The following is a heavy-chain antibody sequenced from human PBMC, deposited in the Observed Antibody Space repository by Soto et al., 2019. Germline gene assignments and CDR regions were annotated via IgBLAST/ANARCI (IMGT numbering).Heavy chain of an antibody. J-gene: IGHJ5*02. CDR1: GYTFTSDG. V-gene: IGHV1-18*01. Sequence: ASVKVSCKASGYTFTSDGISWVRQAPGQGLEWMGWISAYNGNTNYAQKLQGRVTMTTDTSTSTAYMELRSLRSDDTAVYYCARGGYYDSSGYSNWFDPWGQGTLVTVSS. D-gene: IGHD3-22*01. CDR2: ISAYNGNT. CDR3: ARGGYYDSSGYSNWFDP.